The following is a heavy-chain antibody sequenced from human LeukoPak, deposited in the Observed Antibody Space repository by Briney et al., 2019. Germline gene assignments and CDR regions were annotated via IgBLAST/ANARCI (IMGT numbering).Heavy chain of an antibody. Sequence: ASVKVSCKASGYTFTSYGISWVRQAPGQGLEWMGWISAYNGNTNYAQKLQGRVTMTTDTSTSTAYMELRSLRSDDTAVYYCARVLESDCSGGSCYSTGLNWFDPWGQGTLVTVSS. J-gene: IGHJ5*02. CDR2: ISAYNGNT. CDR1: GYTFTSYG. CDR3: ARVLESDCSGGSCYSTGLNWFDP. D-gene: IGHD2-15*01. V-gene: IGHV1-18*01.